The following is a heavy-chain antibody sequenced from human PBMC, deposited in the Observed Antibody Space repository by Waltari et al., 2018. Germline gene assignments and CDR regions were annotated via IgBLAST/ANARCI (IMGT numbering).Heavy chain of an antibody. CDR1: GGSISSSSYY. CDR2: IHYSGVT. CDR3: ARDIKFSSRSASNYYGMDV. Sequence: QLQLQESGPGLVKPSETLSLTCPVSGGSISSSSYYWGWIRPPPGKGLEWIGSIHYSGVTYKNPALKSQVTMSVDKSKNQFSLKLSSVTAADTAVYYCARDIKFSSRSASNYYGMDVLGQGTTVTVSS. J-gene: IGHJ6*02. D-gene: IGHD6-13*01. V-gene: IGHV4-39*07.